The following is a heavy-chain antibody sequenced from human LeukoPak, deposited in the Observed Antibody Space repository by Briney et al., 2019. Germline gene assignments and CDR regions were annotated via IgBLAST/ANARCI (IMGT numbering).Heavy chain of an antibody. J-gene: IGHJ4*01. CDR1: GFTFNSSA. D-gene: IGHD6-19*01. Sequence: SVRVSCKASGFTFNSSAMQWVRQARRQRPEWIGWIAVGSGNTNYAQKFQERVTITRDMSTKTAHLELSGLRSEDTAVYYCAADIIAVTGSWYWGQGTLVTVSS. V-gene: IGHV1-58*02. CDR2: IAVGSGNT. CDR3: AADIIAVTGSWY.